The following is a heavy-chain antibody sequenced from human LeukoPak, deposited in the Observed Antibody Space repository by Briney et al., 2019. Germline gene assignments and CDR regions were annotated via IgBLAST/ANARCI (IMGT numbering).Heavy chain of an antibody. D-gene: IGHD3-9*01. CDR1: GFTFSNYE. J-gene: IGHJ4*02. Sequence: GGSLRLSCAAYGFTFSNYEMNWVRQAPGKGLDWVSYITGSGSTIYYADSVRGRFSISRDNAKKSLYLQMNSLRAEDTAVYYCARGLTYYDILTGFHDRLDYFDYWGQGTLVTVSS. V-gene: IGHV3-48*03. CDR2: ITGSGSTI. CDR3: ARGLTYYDILTGFHDRLDYFDY.